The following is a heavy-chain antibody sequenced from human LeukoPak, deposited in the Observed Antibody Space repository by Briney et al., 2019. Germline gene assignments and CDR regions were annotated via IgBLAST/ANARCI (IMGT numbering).Heavy chain of an antibody. D-gene: IGHD2-2*01. J-gene: IGHJ5*02. CDR2: INPIFGTD. V-gene: IGHV1-69*06. CDR3: ARVGRYCSSTSCSLQWFDP. CDR1: GGTFSSYA. Sequence: SVKVSCKASGGTFSSYAISWVRQAPGQGLEWMGGINPIFGTDNYAQEFQGRVTITADKSTSTAYMELSSLRSEDTAVYYCARVGRYCSSTSCSLQWFDPWGQGTLVTVSS.